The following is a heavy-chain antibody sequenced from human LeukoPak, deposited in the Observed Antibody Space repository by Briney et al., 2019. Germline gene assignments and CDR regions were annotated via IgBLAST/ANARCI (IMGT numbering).Heavy chain of an antibody. Sequence: GGSLRLSCAASGFTFSSYAMSWVRQGPGKGLEWVSAISGSGDSTYYADSVKGRFTISRDNSKNTLYLQMNSLRAEDTAVYYCARSIFNGYGSYYFDFWGQGTLVTVSS. CDR3: ARSIFNGYGSYYFDF. D-gene: IGHD1-26*01. J-gene: IGHJ4*02. CDR1: GFTFSSYA. CDR2: ISGSGDST. V-gene: IGHV3-23*01.